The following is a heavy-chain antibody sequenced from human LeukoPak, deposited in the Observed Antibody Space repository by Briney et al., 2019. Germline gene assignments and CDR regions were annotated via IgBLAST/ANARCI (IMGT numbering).Heavy chain of an antibody. V-gene: IGHV3-66*01. CDR1: GFTVSSNY. D-gene: IGHD6-19*01. J-gene: IGHJ4*02. CDR3: ARDVVWYSSGFASEY. Sequence: GGSLRLSCAASGFTVSSNYMSWVRQAPGKGLEWVSVIYSGGSTYYADSVKGRFTISRDNSKNTLYLQMNSLRAEDTAVYYCARDVVWYSSGFASEYWGQGTLVTVSS. CDR2: IYSGGST.